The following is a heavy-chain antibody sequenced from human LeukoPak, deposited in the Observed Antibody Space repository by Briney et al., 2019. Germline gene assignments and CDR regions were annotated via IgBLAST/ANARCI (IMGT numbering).Heavy chain of an antibody. CDR1: GGSISGYY. J-gene: IGHJ4*02. Sequence: PSETLSLTCTVSGGSISGYYWSWIRQPPGKGLEYIGYIYYSGSTDYNPSLKSRITISVGTSKNQFSLKLSSVTAADTAVYYCARHYYDSSGYYYFDYWGQGTLVTVSS. CDR3: ARHYYDSSGYYYFDY. CDR2: IYYSGST. D-gene: IGHD3-22*01. V-gene: IGHV4-59*08.